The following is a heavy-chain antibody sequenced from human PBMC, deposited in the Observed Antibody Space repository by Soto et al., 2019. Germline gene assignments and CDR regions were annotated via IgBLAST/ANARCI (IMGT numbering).Heavy chain of an antibody. Sequence: GSLRLSCAASGFTFSNAWMNWVRQAPGKGLEWVGLIKSKTDGGTTDYAAPVKGRFTISRDDSKNTLYLQMNSLKTEDAAVYYCMPDRQYRPAYWGQGTLVTVSS. CDR1: GFTFSNAW. CDR3: MPDRQYRPAY. J-gene: IGHJ4*02. V-gene: IGHV3-15*07. D-gene: IGHD3-16*02. CDR2: IKSKTDGGTT.